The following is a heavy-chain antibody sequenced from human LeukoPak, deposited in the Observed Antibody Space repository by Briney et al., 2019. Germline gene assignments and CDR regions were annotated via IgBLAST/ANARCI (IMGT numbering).Heavy chain of an antibody. V-gene: IGHV3-21*01. J-gene: IGHJ4*02. CDR2: ISSSSSYI. CDR3: ATARNFRFEY. Sequence: SGGSLRLSCAASGFTFSSYSMNWVRQAPGKGLEWVSSISSSSSYIYYADSVKGRFTVSRDYAKNTLFLQMNNLRTEDTALYFCATARNFRFEYWGQGSLVIVSA. CDR1: GFTFSSYS. D-gene: IGHD1-7*01.